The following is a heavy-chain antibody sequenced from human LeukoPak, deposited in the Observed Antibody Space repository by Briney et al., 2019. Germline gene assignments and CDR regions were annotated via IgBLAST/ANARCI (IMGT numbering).Heavy chain of an antibody. J-gene: IGHJ4*02. CDR2: IGGSNGIT. D-gene: IGHD5-12*01. V-gene: IGHV3-23*01. CDR3: ARNENSGWGYFDY. CDR1: RFTFNSYA. Sequence: GGSLRLSCAASRFTFNSYAMCWVRQAPGKGLEWVSVIGGSNGITFYVGSVKGRFTISRDNSKDTLYLQMNSLRAEDTAVYYCARNENSGWGYFDYWGQGTLVTVSS.